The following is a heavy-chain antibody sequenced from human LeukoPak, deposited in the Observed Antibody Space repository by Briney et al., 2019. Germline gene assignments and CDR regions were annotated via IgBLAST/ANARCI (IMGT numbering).Heavy chain of an antibody. CDR3: ARFKRADGWSYFDY. Sequence: SETLSLTCTVSGGSISSGDYYWSWIRQPPGKGLEWIGYIYYSGSTYYNPSLKSRLTISIDTSKNQFSLRLSSVTAADTAIYYCARFKRADGWSYFDYWGQGTLVTVSS. CDR2: IYYSGST. D-gene: IGHD6-19*01. V-gene: IGHV4-30-4*02. CDR1: GGSISSGDYY. J-gene: IGHJ4*02.